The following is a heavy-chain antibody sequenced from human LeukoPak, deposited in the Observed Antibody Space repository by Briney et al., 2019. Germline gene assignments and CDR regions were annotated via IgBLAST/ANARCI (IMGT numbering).Heavy chain of an antibody. CDR1: GGSISSYY. Sequence: KPSETLSLTCTVSGGSISSYYWSWIRQPPGKGLEWIGYIYYSGSTNYNPSLKSRVTISVDTSKNQFSLKLSSVTAADTAVYYCARELNDAFDIWGQGQWSPSLQ. V-gene: IGHV4-59*01. J-gene: IGHJ3*02. CDR2: IYYSGST. CDR3: ARELNDAFDI.